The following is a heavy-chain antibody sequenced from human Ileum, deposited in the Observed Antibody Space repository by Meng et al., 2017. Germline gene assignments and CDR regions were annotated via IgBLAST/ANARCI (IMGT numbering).Heavy chain of an antibody. CDR2: ISRSSNYI. Sequence: GESLKISCAASEFTFSTYSIHWVRQAPGTGLEWVSSISRSSNYIYYADSVKGRFTMSRDNAKHSLHLQMNSLRAHDTAIYYCARVLYADYVSGSDAFDVWGQRTVVTVSS. CDR3: ARVLYADYVSGSDAFDV. J-gene: IGHJ3*01. V-gene: IGHV3-21*01. D-gene: IGHD4-17*01. CDR1: EFTFSTYS.